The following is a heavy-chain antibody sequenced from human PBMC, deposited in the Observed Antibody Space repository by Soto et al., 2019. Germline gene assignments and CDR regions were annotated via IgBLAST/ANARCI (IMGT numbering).Heavy chain of an antibody. J-gene: IGHJ5*02. Sequence: SETLSLTCTVSGGSISSYYWSWIRQPPGKGLEWIGYIYYSGSTNYNPSLKSRVTISVDTSKNQFSLKLSSVTAADTAVYYCARAFPFYDFWSASGFDPWGQGTLVTVSS. CDR3: ARAFPFYDFWSASGFDP. V-gene: IGHV4-59*01. CDR1: GGSISSYY. D-gene: IGHD3-3*01. CDR2: IYYSGST.